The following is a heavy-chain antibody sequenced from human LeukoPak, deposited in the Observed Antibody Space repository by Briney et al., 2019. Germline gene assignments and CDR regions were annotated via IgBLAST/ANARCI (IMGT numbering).Heavy chain of an antibody. D-gene: IGHD2-21*02. J-gene: IGHJ6*04. CDR3: ARDNREVRGGDCFDV. V-gene: IGHV1-2*02. Sequence: ASVKVSCKASGYTFIGYYMHWVRQAPGQGLEWMGWINPNSGGTNYAQKFQGRVTMTRDTSITTAYMELSRLRSDDTAVYYCARDNREVRGGDCFDVWGKGTTVTVSS. CDR1: GYTFIGYY. CDR2: INPNSGGT.